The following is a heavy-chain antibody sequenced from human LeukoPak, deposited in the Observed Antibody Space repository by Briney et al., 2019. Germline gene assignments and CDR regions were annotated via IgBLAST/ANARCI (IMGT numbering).Heavy chain of an antibody. CDR1: GFTFSSYG. CDR3: AKGSRDYGGNGLFH. J-gene: IGHJ4*02. Sequence: QTGGSLRLSCAASGFTFSSYGMSWVRQAPGKGLEWVAVISYDGSNKYYADSVKGRFTISRDNSKNTLYLQMNSLRAEDTAVYYCAKGSRDYGGNGLFHWGQGTLVTVSS. D-gene: IGHD4-23*01. V-gene: IGHV3-30*18. CDR2: ISYDGSNK.